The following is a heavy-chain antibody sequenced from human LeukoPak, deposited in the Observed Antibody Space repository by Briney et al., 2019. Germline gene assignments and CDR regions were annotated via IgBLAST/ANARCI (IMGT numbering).Heavy chain of an antibody. CDR1: GFTFSSYW. CDR2: IKQDGSEK. V-gene: IGHV3-7*01. CDR3: ARGLTRDYYYYMDV. Sequence: PGGSLRLSCAASGFTFSSYWMSWVRQAPGKGLEWVANIKQDGSEKYYVDSVKGRFTISRDNAKNSLYLQMNSLRAEDTAVYYCARGLTRDYYYYMDVSGKGTTVTVSS. J-gene: IGHJ6*03. D-gene: IGHD2-21*01.